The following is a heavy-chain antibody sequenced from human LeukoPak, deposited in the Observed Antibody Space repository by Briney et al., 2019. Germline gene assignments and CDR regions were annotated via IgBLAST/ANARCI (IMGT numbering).Heavy chain of an antibody. V-gene: IGHV3-21*01. Sequence: GGSLRLSCAASGFNFGSYAMAWVRQAPGKGLEWVSSISSSSSYIYYADSVKGRFTISRDNAKNSLYLQMNSLRAEDTAVYYCARAAIAAAHDWGQGTLVTVSS. J-gene: IGHJ4*02. CDR1: GFNFGSYA. CDR2: ISSSSSYI. CDR3: ARAAIAAAHD. D-gene: IGHD6-13*01.